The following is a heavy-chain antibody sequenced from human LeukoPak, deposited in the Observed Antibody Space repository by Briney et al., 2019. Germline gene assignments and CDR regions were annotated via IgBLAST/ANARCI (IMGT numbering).Heavy chain of an antibody. Sequence: SQTLSLTCTVSGGSISSGSYYWSWIRQPAGKGLEWIGRIYTSGSTNYNPSLKSRVTISVDTSKNQFSLKLSSVTAADTAVYYCASHSSGWSGGIDYWGQGTLVTVSS. CDR3: ASHSSGWSGGIDY. D-gene: IGHD6-19*01. J-gene: IGHJ4*02. CDR2: IYTSGST. CDR1: GGSISSGSYY. V-gene: IGHV4-61*02.